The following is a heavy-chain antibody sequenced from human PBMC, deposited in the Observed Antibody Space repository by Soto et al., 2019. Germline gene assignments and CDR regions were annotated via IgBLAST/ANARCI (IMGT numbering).Heavy chain of an antibody. CDR2: IIPIFGTA. D-gene: IGHD6-13*01. V-gene: IGHV1-69*12. Sequence: QVQLVQSGAEVKKPGSSVKVSCKASGGTFSSYAISWVRQAPGQGLEWMGGIIPIFGTANYAQKFQGRVTITADESTSTPYMELSSLRSEDTAVYYCAREYRGAMSSSWYVWGQGTLVTVSS. CDR3: AREYRGAMSSSWYV. CDR1: GGTFSSYA. J-gene: IGHJ4*02.